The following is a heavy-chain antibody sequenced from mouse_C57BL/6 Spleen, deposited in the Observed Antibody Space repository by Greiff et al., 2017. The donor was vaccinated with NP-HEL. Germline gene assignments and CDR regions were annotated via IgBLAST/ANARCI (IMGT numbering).Heavy chain of an antibody. Sequence: QVQLKQPGAELVRPGSSVKLSCKASGYTFTSYWMHWVKQRPIQGLEWIGNIDPSDSETHYNQKFKDKATLTVDKSSSTAYMQLSSLTSEDSAVYYCAREGGEGAMDYWGQGTSVTVSS. CDR2: IDPSDSET. J-gene: IGHJ4*01. V-gene: IGHV1-52*01. CDR3: AREGGEGAMDY. CDR1: GYTFTSYW.